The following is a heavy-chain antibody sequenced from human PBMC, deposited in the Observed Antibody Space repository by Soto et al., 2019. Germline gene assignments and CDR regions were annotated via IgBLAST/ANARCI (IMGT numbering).Heavy chain of an antibody. Sequence: QVQLVQSGAEVKKPGSSVKVSCKASGGTFSSYAISWVRQAPGQGLEWMRGIIPIFGTANYAQKFQGRVTITADESTSTAYMELSSLRSDDTAVYYCARVGVYDFWSSYRLDYWGQGTLVTVSS. J-gene: IGHJ4*02. CDR1: GGTFSSYA. V-gene: IGHV1-69*01. D-gene: IGHD3-3*01. CDR3: ARVGVYDFWSSYRLDY. CDR2: IIPIFGTA.